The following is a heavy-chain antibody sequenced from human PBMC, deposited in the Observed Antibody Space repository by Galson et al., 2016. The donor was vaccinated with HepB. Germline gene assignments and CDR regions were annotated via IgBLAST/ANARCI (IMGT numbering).Heavy chain of an antibody. CDR3: ARGVGWLGESNCFDP. V-gene: IGHV3-53*01. CDR1: GFTVSSNY. D-gene: IGHD3-10*01. CDR2: IYTGGRT. J-gene: IGHJ5*02. Sequence: SLRLSCAASGFTVSSNYMTWVRQAPGKGLEWVSIIYTGGRTYYADSVKGRFSISRDNSNNTLYLQMNSLRAEDTAVYYCARGVGWLGESNCFDPWGQGTLVTVSS.